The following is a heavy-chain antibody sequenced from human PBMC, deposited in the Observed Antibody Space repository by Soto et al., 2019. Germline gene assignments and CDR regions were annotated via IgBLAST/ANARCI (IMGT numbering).Heavy chain of an antibody. CDR1: TNHINSGYY. CDR2: VFHSGTS. D-gene: IGHD4-17*01. V-gene: IGHV4-38-2*01. J-gene: IGHJ4*02. Sequence: SETLSLTCAVSTNHINSGYYWGWLRQPPGKGLEWIGGVFHSGTSYYNPSLKSRVTISLDTSKNQFSLRLSSVTATDTAVYYCARGAEDYGRHPFYFDSWGQGTLVTVS. CDR3: ARGAEDYGRHPFYFDS.